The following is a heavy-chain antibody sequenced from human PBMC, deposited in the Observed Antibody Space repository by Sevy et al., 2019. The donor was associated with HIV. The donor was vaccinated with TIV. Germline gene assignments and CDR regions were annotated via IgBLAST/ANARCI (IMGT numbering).Heavy chain of an antibody. CDR1: GLTLSYAW. CDR3: TARNFDF. Sequence: GGSLRLSCAASGLTLSYAWMNWVRQAPGKGLEWVGHIKSESDGGTTDFATPVKGRFIISRDDSKNTLYQQMNSLKTGDTALYYCTARNFDFWGRGTLVTVSS. J-gene: IGHJ4*02. CDR2: IKSESDGGTT. V-gene: IGHV3-15*07.